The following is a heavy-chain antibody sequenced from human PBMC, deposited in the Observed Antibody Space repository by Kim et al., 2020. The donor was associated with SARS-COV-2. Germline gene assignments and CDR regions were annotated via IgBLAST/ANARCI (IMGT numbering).Heavy chain of an antibody. V-gene: IGHV3-11*01. CDR2: ISTSGNNM. CDR1: GFTFSDYY. J-gene: IGHJ6*02. Sequence: GGSLRLSCAASGFTFSDYYMSWIRQAPGKGLEWLSYISTSGNNMYNADSVKGRFTIFRDNAKNSLFLQMNSLRAEDTAVYYCAREGQAYYYGSGSYGMDVWGQGTTVTVSS. CDR3: AREGQAYYYGSGSYGMDV. D-gene: IGHD3-10*01.